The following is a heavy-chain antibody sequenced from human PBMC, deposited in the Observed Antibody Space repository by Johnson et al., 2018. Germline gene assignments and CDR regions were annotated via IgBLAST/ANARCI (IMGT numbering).Heavy chain of an antibody. V-gene: IGHV3-20*01. CDR3: AGGNPYGRGVYGMDV. Sequence: VQLVQSGGGLVQPGRSLRLSCAASGFTFDDYGMSWVRQAPGKGLEWVSGINWNGGSTGYADSVKGRFTISRDNAKNSLYLQMNSLRAEDTALYHCAGGNPYGRGVYGMDVWGQGTTVTVSS. CDR2: INWNGGST. D-gene: IGHD4-17*01. J-gene: IGHJ6*02. CDR1: GFTFDDYG.